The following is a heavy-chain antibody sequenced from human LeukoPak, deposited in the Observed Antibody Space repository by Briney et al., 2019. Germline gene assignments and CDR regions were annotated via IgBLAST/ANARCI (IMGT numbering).Heavy chain of an antibody. D-gene: IGHD6-13*01. V-gene: IGHV3-49*04. CDR2: IRSKAYGGTT. CDR1: GFTFGDYA. Sequence: PGRSLRLSCTASGFTFGDYAMSWVRQAPGKGLEGVGFIRSKAYGGTTEYAASVKGRFTISRDDSKSIAYLQMNSLKTEDTAVYYCTRSSAAAGYFQHWGQGTLVTVSS. J-gene: IGHJ1*01. CDR3: TRSSAAAGYFQH.